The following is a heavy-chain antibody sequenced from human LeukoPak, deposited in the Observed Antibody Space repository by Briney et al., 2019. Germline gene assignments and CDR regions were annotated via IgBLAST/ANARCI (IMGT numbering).Heavy chain of an antibody. CDR1: GFTFSSYE. Sequence: GGSLRLSCAASGFTFSSYEMNWVRQAPGKGLEWVSAISGSGGSTYYADSVKGRFTISRDNSKNTLYLQMNSLRAEDTAVYYCAKGGYSSGWTLSYYYYMDVWGKGTTVTVSS. CDR3: AKGGYSSGWTLSYYYYMDV. V-gene: IGHV3-23*01. J-gene: IGHJ6*03. CDR2: ISGSGGST. D-gene: IGHD6-19*01.